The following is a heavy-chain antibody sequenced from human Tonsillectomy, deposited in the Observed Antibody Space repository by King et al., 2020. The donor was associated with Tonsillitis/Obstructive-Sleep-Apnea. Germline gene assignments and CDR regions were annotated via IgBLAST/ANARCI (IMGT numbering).Heavy chain of an antibody. Sequence: VQLVQSGGNLVQPGGSLRLSCAASGFTFGSNYMSWVRQAPGKGLEWVSYISSSSSTTYYSDSVKGRFTISRDNARDSLYLQMNSLRDDDTAVYYCAGGGLCSRGRCYSIMFNYWGQGALVTVSS. CDR2: ISSSSSTT. V-gene: IGHV3-48*02. CDR1: GFTFGSNY. CDR3: AGGGLCSRGRCYSIMFNY. J-gene: IGHJ4*02. D-gene: IGHD2-15*01.